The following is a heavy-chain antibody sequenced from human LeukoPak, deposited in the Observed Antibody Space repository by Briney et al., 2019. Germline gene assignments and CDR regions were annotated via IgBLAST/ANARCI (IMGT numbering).Heavy chain of an antibody. V-gene: IGHV3-30*02. CDR2: IRYDGSNK. CDR1: GFTFSSYG. CDR3: AKDPHDCRGGSCYFGWYFDY. D-gene: IGHD2-15*01. J-gene: IGHJ4*02. Sequence: PGGSLRLSCAASGFTFSSYGMHWVRQAPGKGLEWVAFIRYDGSNKYYADSAKGRFTISRDNSKNTLYLQMNSLRAEDTAVYYCAKDPHDCRGGSCYFGWYFDYWGQGTLVTVSS.